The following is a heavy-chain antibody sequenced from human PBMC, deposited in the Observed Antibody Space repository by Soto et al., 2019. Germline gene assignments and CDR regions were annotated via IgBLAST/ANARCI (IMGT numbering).Heavy chain of an antibody. D-gene: IGHD3-16*01. V-gene: IGHV1-69*02. CDR2: LIPILGIA. CDR1: VGTFSNYT. CDR3: ARFKLGEDY. Sequence: QVQLVQSGAEVQKPGSSVKVSCKASVGTFSNYTSTGVRQAPGQGLEWMGRLIPILGIANYAQKFRGRVTITADTSKTTAYMEVRSLRSEDTAMYYCARFKLGEDYWGQGTLVTVSS. J-gene: IGHJ1*01.